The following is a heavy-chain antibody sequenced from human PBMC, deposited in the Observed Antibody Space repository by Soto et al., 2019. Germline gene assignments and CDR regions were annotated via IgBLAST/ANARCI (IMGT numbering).Heavy chain of an antibody. V-gene: IGHV4-34*01. CDR2: INHSGST. J-gene: IGHJ5*02. D-gene: IGHD3-3*01. CDR3: ARGLEAEGLVNWFDP. Sequence: SETLSLTCAVYGGSFSGYYWSWIRQPPGKGLEWIGEINHSGSTNYNPSLKSRVTISVDTSKNRFSLKMSSVTAADTAVYYCARGLEAEGLVNWFDPWGQGTLVTVSS. CDR1: GGSFSGYY.